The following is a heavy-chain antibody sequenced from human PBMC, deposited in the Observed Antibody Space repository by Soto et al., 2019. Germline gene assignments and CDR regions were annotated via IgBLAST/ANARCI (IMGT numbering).Heavy chain of an antibody. CDR2: IWYDGSNK. J-gene: IGHJ3*02. CDR1: GFTFSSYG. D-gene: IGHD6-6*01. Sequence: GGSLRLSCAASGFTFSSYGMHWVRQAPGKGLEWVAVIWYDGSNKYYADSVKGRFTISRDNSKNTLYLQMNSLRAEDTAVYYCARDIAARNDAFDIWDQGTMVTVSS. V-gene: IGHV3-33*01. CDR3: ARDIAARNDAFDI.